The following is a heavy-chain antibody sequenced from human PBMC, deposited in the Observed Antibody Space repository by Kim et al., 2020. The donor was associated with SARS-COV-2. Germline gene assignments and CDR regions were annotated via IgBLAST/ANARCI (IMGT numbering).Heavy chain of an antibody. Sequence: GGSLRLSCAASGFTFSSYAMSWVRQAPGKGLEWVSAISGSGGSTYYADSVKGRFTISRDNSKNTLYLQMNSLRDEDTAVYYCAKDRYSSSWYEGGWFDPWGHGTLVTVSS. CDR2: ISGSGGST. CDR1: GFTFSSYA. CDR3: AKDRYSSSWYEGGWFDP. D-gene: IGHD6-13*01. J-gene: IGHJ5*02. V-gene: IGHV3-23*01.